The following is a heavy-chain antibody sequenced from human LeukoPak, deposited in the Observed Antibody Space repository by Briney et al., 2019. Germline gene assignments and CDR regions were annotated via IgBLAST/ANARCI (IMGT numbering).Heavy chain of an antibody. Sequence: SETLSLTCAVYGGSFSGYYWSWIRQPPGKGLEWIGEINHSGSTYYNPSLKSRVTISVDTSKNQFSLKLSSVTAADTAVYYCARNGAAAGFFDYWGQGTLVTVSS. V-gene: IGHV4-34*01. CDR3: ARNGAAAGFFDY. J-gene: IGHJ4*02. D-gene: IGHD6-13*01. CDR2: INHSGST. CDR1: GGSFSGYY.